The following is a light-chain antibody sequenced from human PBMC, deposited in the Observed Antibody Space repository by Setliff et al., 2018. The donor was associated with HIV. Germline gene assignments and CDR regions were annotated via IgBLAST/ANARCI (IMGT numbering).Light chain of an antibody. CDR1: TSDIAAFKY. V-gene: IGLV2-14*03. CDR3: SSYTSTDTWL. CDR2: EVS. J-gene: IGLJ3*02. Sequence: QSVLAQTASVSGSPGQSITIACTGTTSDIAAFKYISWYQQHPGTAPKLIIYEVSNRPSGVSYRFSGSKSGNTASLTISGLQAEDEADYYCSSYTSTDTWLFGGGTK.